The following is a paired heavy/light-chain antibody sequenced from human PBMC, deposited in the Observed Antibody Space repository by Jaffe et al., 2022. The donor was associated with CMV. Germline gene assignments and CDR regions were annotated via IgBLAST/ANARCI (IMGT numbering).Light chain of an antibody. Sequence: EIVLTQSPDTLSLSPGERATLSCRASQSVSSNYLAWYQQKPGQAPSLLIYGASSRATGIPDRFSGSGSGTDFTLTISRLEPEDFAVYYCQQFDTSSGLTFGGGTKVDLK. CDR3: QQFDTSSGLT. CDR1: QSVSSNY. J-gene: IGKJ4*01. CDR2: GAS. V-gene: IGKV3-20*01.
Heavy chain of an antibody. CDR2: VYYSESS. CDR3: GSATVYYYHYMDV. V-gene: IGHV4-39*01. D-gene: IGHD2-15*01. Sequence: QLRLQESGPGLVKPSETLSLTCTVSGGPIHRSSYYWGWIRQPPGKGLEWIGSVYYSESSYYNPSLKSRLKIQVDTSKNQFSLKLSSVTPADTAVYYCGSATVYYYHYMDVWGKGTTVTVSS. CDR1: GGPIHRSSYY. J-gene: IGHJ6*03.